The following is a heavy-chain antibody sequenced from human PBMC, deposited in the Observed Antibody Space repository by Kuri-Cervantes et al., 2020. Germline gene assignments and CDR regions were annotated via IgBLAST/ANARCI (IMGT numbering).Heavy chain of an antibody. CDR1: GDSVSSNSAT. CDR2: TYYRSKWYN. Sequence: LRLSCAISGDSVSSNSATWNWIRQSPSRGLEWLGRTYYRSKWYNDYAVSVKSRITINPDTSKNQFSLQLTSVTPEDTAVYYCARSYYYGSGIFYYYMDVWGKGTTVTVSS. J-gene: IGHJ6*03. D-gene: IGHD3-10*01. CDR3: ARSYYYGSGIFYYYMDV. V-gene: IGHV6-1*01.